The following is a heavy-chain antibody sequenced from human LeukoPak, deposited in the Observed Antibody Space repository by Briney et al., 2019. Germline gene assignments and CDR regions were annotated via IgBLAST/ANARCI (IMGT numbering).Heavy chain of an antibody. Sequence: GGSLRLSCAASGFTFSSYAMSWVRQAPGKGLEWVSAISGSGDSTYYADSVRGRFTISRDNSKNTLYLQMNSPRAEDTAVYYCARWFGELYGWFDPWGQGTLVTVSS. J-gene: IGHJ5*02. V-gene: IGHV3-23*01. D-gene: IGHD3-10*01. CDR3: ARWFGELYGWFDP. CDR1: GFTFSSYA. CDR2: ISGSGDST.